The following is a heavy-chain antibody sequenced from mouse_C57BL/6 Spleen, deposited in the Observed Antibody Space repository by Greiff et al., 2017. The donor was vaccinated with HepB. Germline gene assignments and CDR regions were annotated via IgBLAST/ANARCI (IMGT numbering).Heavy chain of an antibody. D-gene: IGHD2-3*01. J-gene: IGHJ1*03. Sequence: DVMLVESGEGLVKPGGSLKLSCAASGFTFSSYAMSWVRQTPEKRLEWVAYISSGGDYIYYADTVKGRFTISRDNARNTLYLQMSSLKSEDTAMYYCTRDGGAGYFDVWGTGTTVTVSS. CDR2: ISSGGDYI. V-gene: IGHV5-9-1*02. CDR1: GFTFSSYA. CDR3: TRDGGAGYFDV.